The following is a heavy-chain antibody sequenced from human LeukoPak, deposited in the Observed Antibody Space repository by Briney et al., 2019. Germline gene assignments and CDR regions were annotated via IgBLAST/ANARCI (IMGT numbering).Heavy chain of an antibody. J-gene: IGHJ3*02. Sequence: GGSLRLSCAASGFTFSSYAMSWVRQAPGKGLEWVSAIRGSGGSTNYAPSVKGRFTISRDNAKNSLYLQMNSLRDEDTAVYYCARDLHYAFDIWGQGTMVTASS. D-gene: IGHD3-10*01. CDR1: GFTFSSYA. CDR2: IRGSGGST. V-gene: IGHV3-23*01. CDR3: ARDLHYAFDI.